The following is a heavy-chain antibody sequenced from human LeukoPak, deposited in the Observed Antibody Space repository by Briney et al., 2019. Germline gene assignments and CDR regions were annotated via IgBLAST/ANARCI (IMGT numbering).Heavy chain of an antibody. D-gene: IGHD5-12*01. J-gene: IGHJ4*02. CDR3: ARGRSTGYPYYFEY. CDR2: MNPNSGST. CDR1: GYTLTSYD. V-gene: IGHV1-8*03. Sequence: ASVKVSCKASGYTLTSYDINWVRQATGQGLEWMGWMNPNSGSTGYAQKFQGRVTITRNTSISTVYVELSGLRSEDTAVYYCARGRSTGYPYYFEYWGQGTLVTVSS.